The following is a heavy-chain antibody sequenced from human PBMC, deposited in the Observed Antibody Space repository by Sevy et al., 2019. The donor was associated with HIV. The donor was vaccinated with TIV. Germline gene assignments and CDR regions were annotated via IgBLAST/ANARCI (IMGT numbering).Heavy chain of an antibody. V-gene: IGHV1-3*01. CDR3: TREAKQQLSQYFFDF. J-gene: IGHJ4*02. CDR1: GYLFISFV. D-gene: IGHD6-13*01. CDR2: INVGNGNT. Sequence: ASVKVSCKASGYLFISFVMHWVRQAPGQGLEWVGWINVGNGNTKYSQKFQDRVTITRDASTSTTYMELTSLPSEDTAIYYCTREAKQQLSQYFFDFWGQGTLVTVSS.